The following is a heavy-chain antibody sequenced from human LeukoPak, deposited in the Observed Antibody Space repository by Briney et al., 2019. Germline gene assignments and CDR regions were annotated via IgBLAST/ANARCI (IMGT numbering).Heavy chain of an antibody. CDR2: IYHSGRT. J-gene: IGHJ4*02. CDR3: ASGRVGATTSDY. D-gene: IGHD1-26*01. Sequence: SETLSLTCIVSGYSISSGYYWGWIRQPPGKGLEWIGSIYHSGRTYYNPSLKSRVTISVDTSKNQFSLKLSSVTAADTAVYYCASGRVGATTSDYWGQGTLVTVSS. V-gene: IGHV4-38-2*02. CDR1: GYSISSGYY.